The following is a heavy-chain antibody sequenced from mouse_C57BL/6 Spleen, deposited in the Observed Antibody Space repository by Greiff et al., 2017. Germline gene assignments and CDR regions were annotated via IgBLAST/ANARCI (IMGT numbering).Heavy chain of an antibody. D-gene: IGHD4-1*01. CDR2: IYPGDGDT. Sequence: QVQLQQSGAELVKSGASVKISCKASGYAFSSYWMNWVKQRPGKGLEWIGQIYPGDGDTNYNGKFKGKATLTADKSSSTAYMQLSSLTSEDSAVYCCARHWDEGRAYFDYWGQGTTLTVSS. V-gene: IGHV1-80*01. J-gene: IGHJ2*01. CDR1: GYAFSSYW. CDR3: ARHWDEGRAYFDY.